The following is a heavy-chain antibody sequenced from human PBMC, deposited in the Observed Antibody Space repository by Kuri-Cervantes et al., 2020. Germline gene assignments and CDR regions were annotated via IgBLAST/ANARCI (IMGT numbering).Heavy chain of an antibody. Sequence: GGSLRLSCVVSGFNFNNYWMTWVRQAPGKGLEWVANIKEDGSEKYYVDSVKGRFTISRDNAKNSLYLQMNSLRAEDTAVYYCARLGYCSGGSCQNEAFDIWGQGTTVTVSS. V-gene: IGHV3-7*01. CDR3: ARLGYCSGGSCQNEAFDI. D-gene: IGHD2-15*01. CDR1: GFNFNNYW. CDR2: IKEDGSEK. J-gene: IGHJ3*02.